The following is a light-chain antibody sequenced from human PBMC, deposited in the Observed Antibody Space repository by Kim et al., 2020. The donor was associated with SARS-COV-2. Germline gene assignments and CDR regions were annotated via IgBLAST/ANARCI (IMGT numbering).Light chain of an antibody. J-gene: IGKJ4*01. V-gene: IGKV3-20*01. Sequence: SSSLVWYQQKPGHAPRLLIYGASSRATGIPYRCSGSGSGTAFTLTISRLEPEDFAVYYCQQYDNSPPVTFGGGTKVDIK. CDR1: SSS. CDR3: QQYDNSPPVT. CDR2: GAS.